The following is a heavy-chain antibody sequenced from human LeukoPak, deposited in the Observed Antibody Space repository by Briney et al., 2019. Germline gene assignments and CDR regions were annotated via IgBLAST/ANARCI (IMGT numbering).Heavy chain of an antibody. CDR3: AKGVVVVPAATLDV. V-gene: IGHV3-23*01. D-gene: IGHD2-2*01. Sequence: GGSLRLSCAASGFTFSSYSMNWVRQAPGKGLEWVSAISGSGGSTYYADSVKGRFTISRDNSKNTLYLQMNSLRAEDTAVYYCAKGVVVVPAATLDVWGKGTTVTVSS. CDR2: ISGSGGST. CDR1: GFTFSSYS. J-gene: IGHJ6*04.